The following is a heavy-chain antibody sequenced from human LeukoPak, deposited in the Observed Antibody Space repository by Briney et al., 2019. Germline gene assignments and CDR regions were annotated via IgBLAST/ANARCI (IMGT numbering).Heavy chain of an antibody. CDR3: ARAPSPRLYYFGY. V-gene: IGHV3-30*03. CDR1: GFTFSSYG. CDR2: ISYDGSNK. Sequence: GGSLRLSCAASGFTFSSYGMHWVRQAPGKGLEWVAVISYDGSNKYYVDSVKGRFTISRDNSKNTLYLQMNSLRAEDTAVYYCARAPSPRLYYFGYWGQGTLVTVSS. J-gene: IGHJ4*02.